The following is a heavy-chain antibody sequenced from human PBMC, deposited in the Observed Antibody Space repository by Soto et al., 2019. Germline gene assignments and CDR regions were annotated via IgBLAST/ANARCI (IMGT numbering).Heavy chain of an antibody. Sequence: PSETLSLTCTVSGGSISSYYWSWIRQPPGKGLEWIGYIYYSGSTNYNPSLKSRVTISVDTSKNQFSLKLSSVTAADTAVYYCARERYERGITMVRGGDYYYYYGMDVWGQGTTVTVSS. CDR1: GGSISSYY. V-gene: IGHV4-59*01. D-gene: IGHD3-10*01. J-gene: IGHJ6*02. CDR3: ARERYERGITMVRGGDYYYYYGMDV. CDR2: IYYSGST.